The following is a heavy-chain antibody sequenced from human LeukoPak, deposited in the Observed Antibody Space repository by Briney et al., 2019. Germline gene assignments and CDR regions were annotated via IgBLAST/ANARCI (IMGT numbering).Heavy chain of an antibody. J-gene: IGHJ4*02. V-gene: IGHV3-23*01. Sequence: ISGCGGSTYYAASVKGRFTISRDNSKNTLYLQMNSLRAEDTAVYYCAKGRGSYGYYFDYWGQGTLVTVSS. CDR3: AKGRGSYGYYFDY. CDR2: ISGCGGST. D-gene: IGHD1-26*01.